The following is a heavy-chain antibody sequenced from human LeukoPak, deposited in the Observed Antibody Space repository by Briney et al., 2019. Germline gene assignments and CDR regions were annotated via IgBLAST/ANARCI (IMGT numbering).Heavy chain of an antibody. D-gene: IGHD2/OR15-2a*01. J-gene: IGHJ3*02. V-gene: IGHV3-64*01. CDR1: GFTFSNYA. CDR3: ARNITQAAFDM. Sequence: PGGSLRLPCAASGFTFSNYAMHWVRQAPGKGLEYVSGIGSNGYSTYYANSVKGRFTISRDNFKNTLYLQMGSLRAEDMAVYYCARNITQAAFDMWGQGTMVTVSS. CDR2: IGSNGYST.